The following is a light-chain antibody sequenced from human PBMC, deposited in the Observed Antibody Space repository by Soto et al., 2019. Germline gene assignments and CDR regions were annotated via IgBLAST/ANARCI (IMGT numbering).Light chain of an antibody. J-gene: IGLJ2*01. Sequence: QSALTQPPSASGSPGESVTISCTGTSSDVGGHNYVSWYQQHPGKALKLMIFEVIKRPSGVPDRFSGSKSGNTASLTVSGLQAEDEADYYCTSFAGSNNFVIFGGGTKLTVL. V-gene: IGLV2-8*01. CDR1: SSDVGGHNY. CDR2: EVI. CDR3: TSFAGSNNFVI.